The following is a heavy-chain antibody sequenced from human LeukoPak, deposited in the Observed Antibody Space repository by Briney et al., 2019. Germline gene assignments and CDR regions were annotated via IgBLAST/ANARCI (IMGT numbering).Heavy chain of an antibody. V-gene: IGHV4-39*01. J-gene: IGHJ4*02. Sequence: SETLSLTCTVSGGSISSSYYYWGWIRQPPGTGLEWIGSIYSSGSTYYNPSLKSRVTISVDTSKNQFSLKLTSVTAADTAVYYCARVNYGSATKEDYWGQGTLVTVSS. CDR2: IYSSGST. D-gene: IGHD3-10*01. CDR3: ARVNYGSATKEDY. CDR1: GGSISSSYYY.